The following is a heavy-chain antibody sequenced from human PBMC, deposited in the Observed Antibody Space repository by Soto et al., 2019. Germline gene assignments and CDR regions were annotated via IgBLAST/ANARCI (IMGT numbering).Heavy chain of an antibody. J-gene: IGHJ4*02. CDR2: IIPILGIA. Sequence: SVKVSCKASGGTFSSYTISWVRRAPGQGLEWMGRIIPILGIANYAQKFQGRVTITADKSTSTAYMELSSLRSEDTAVYYCARAPGGSYRYPLDYWGQGTLVTVSS. CDR3: ARAPGGSYRYPLDY. D-gene: IGHD3-16*02. CDR1: GGTFSSYT. V-gene: IGHV1-69*02.